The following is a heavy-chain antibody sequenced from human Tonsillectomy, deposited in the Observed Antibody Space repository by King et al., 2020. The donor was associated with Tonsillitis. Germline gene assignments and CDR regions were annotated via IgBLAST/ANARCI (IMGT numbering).Heavy chain of an antibody. D-gene: IGHD1-26*01. J-gene: IGHJ3*02. CDR1: GGSISSSNYY. V-gene: IGHV4-39*01. Sequence: QLQESGPGLVKPSETLSLTCTVSGGSISSSNYYWGWIRQPPGKGLEWIGSIYYSGSTYYNPSLKSRVTISVDTSKNQFSQKLNSVTATDTAVYYCARHSVSYNRPLDDAFDIWGQGTMVTVSS. CDR3: ARHSVSYNRPLDDAFDI. CDR2: IYYSGST.